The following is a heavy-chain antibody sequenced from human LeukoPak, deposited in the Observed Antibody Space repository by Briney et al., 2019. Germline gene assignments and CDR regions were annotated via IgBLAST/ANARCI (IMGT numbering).Heavy chain of an antibody. CDR3: SKASIRRDIAAAAVDY. CDR1: GFTFSSYA. CDR2: ISGSGGST. D-gene: IGHD6-13*01. V-gene: IGHV3-23*01. J-gene: IGHJ4*02. Sequence: SRGSLRLSCATAGFTFSSYAISWVRQAPGKGLELVSAISGSGGSTYYADSVKGRFTISRDNSKNTLYLQMNSLRAEDTAVYYCSKASIRRDIAAAAVDYWGQGTLVTVSS.